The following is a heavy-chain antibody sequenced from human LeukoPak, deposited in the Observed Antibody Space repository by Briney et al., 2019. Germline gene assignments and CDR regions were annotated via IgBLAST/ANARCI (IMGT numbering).Heavy chain of an antibody. CDR3: ARDLSLRDYYDSSGYPLDY. Sequence: PGGSLRLSCAASGFTFSSYSMNWVRQAPGKGLEWVSSISSSSSYIYCADSVKGRFTISRDNAKNSLYLQMNSLRAEDTAVYYCARDLSLRDYYDSSGYPLDYWGQGTLVTVSS. CDR2: ISSSSSYI. D-gene: IGHD3-22*01. CDR1: GFTFSSYS. J-gene: IGHJ4*02. V-gene: IGHV3-21*01.